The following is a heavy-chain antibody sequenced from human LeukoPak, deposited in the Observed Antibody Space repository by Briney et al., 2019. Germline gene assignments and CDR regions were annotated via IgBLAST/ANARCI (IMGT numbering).Heavy chain of an antibody. J-gene: IGHJ6*03. CDR2: IYYSGST. CDR3: ARLIVTAAGTDYYYMDV. CDR1: GGSISSCSYY. V-gene: IGHV4-39*01. D-gene: IGHD6-13*01. Sequence: PSETLSLTCTVSGGSISSCSYYWGWIRQPPGKGLEWIGSIYYSGSTYYNPSLKSRVTISVDTSKNQFSLKLSSVTAADTAVYYCARLIVTAAGTDYYYMDVWGKGTTVTVSS.